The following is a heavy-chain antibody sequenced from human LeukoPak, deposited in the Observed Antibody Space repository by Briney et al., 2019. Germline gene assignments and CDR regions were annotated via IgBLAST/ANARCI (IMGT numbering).Heavy chain of an antibody. CDR2: ISGSGGST. CDR3: AKDSSAVAGGFFFDY. Sequence: GGSLRLSCAASGFTFSSYAMRWVRQSPGKGLEWVLAISGSGGSTYYADSVKGRFTISRDNSKNTLYLQMNSLRAEDTAVYYCAKDSSAVAGGFFFDYWGQGTLVTVSS. V-gene: IGHV3-23*01. D-gene: IGHD6-19*01. J-gene: IGHJ4*02. CDR1: GFTFSSYA.